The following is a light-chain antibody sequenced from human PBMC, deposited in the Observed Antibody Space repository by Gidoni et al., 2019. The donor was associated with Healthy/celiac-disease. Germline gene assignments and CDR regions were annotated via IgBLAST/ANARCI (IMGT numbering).Light chain of an antibody. Sequence: QSALPQPRSVSGSPGQSVTISCTGTSSDVGGYNYVSWYQQHPGKAPKLMIYDVSKRPSGVPDRFSGSKSGNTASLTISGLQAEDEADYYCCSYAGSYTQWVFGTGTKVTVL. CDR1: SSDVGGYNY. CDR3: CSYAGSYTQWV. V-gene: IGLV2-11*01. CDR2: DVS. J-gene: IGLJ1*01.